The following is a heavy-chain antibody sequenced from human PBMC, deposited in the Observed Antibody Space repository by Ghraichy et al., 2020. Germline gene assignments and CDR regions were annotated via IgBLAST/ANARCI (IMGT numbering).Heavy chain of an antibody. CDR2: IYYSGST. CDR1: GGSISSSSYY. CDR3: ARPVPAATSEYFQH. V-gene: IGHV4-39*01. Sequence: SETLSLTCTVSGGSISSSSYYWGWIRQPPGKGLEWIGSIYYSGSTYYNPSLKSRVTISVDTSKNQFSLKLSSVTAADTAVYYCARPVPAATSEYFQHWGQGTLVTVSS. D-gene: IGHD2-2*01. J-gene: IGHJ1*01.